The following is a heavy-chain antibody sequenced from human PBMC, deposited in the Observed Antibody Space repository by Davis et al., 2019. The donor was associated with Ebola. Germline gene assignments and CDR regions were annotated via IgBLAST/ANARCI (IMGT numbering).Heavy chain of an antibody. CDR2: ISSSSSYI. J-gene: IGHJ6*02. CDR1: GFTFSTYS. D-gene: IGHD2-15*01. Sequence: GESLKISCAASGFTFSTYSLSWVRQAPGKGLEWVSSISSSSSYIYYADSVKGRFTISRDNAKNALYLQMNSLRAEDTAVYYCARDLVVVGAATHGYYYGMDGWGQGTTVTVSS. V-gene: IGHV3-21*01. CDR3: ARDLVVVGAATHGYYYGMDG.